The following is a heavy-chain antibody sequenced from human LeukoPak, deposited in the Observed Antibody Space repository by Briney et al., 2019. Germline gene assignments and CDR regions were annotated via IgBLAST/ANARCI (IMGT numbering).Heavy chain of an antibody. V-gene: IGHV4-34*01. CDR2: INHSGNT. CDR3: ARGLYFYDSSGSIREAFDI. J-gene: IGHJ3*02. D-gene: IGHD3-22*01. Sequence: SETLSLTCTVHGEFFGGSYWNWIRQSPGKGLEWIGEINHSGNTDYNPSLKSRVTISVDTSQKQFSLRLSSVTAADTAVYYCARGLYFYDSSGSIREAFDIWGQGTMVTVSS. CDR1: GEFFGGSY.